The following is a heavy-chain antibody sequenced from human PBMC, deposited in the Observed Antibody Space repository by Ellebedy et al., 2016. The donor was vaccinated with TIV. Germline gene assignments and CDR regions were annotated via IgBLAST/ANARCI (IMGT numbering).Heavy chain of an antibody. D-gene: IGHD6-19*01. J-gene: IGHJ4*02. Sequence: ASVKVSCKASEYTFTAYYIHWVRQAPGQGLQWMGWINPKSGGTHYTQKFQGRVTMTRDTSISTAYMELSRLRSDDTAVYYCAGVGDNSGWTGGFDYWGQGTLVTVSS. CDR1: EYTFTAYY. V-gene: IGHV1-2*02. CDR3: AGVGDNSGWTGGFDY. CDR2: INPKSGGT.